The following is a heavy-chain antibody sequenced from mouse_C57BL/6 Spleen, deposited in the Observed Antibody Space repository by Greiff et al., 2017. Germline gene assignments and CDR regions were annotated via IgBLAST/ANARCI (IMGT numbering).Heavy chain of an antibody. J-gene: IGHJ2*01. Sequence: QVQLKQSGPGLVQPSQSLSITCPVSGFSLTSYGVHWVRQSPGKGLEWLGVIWSGGSTDYNAAFISRLSISKDNSKSQVFFKMNSLQADDTAIYYCARGTVVATFDYWGQGTTLTVSS. V-gene: IGHV2-2*01. CDR2: IWSGGST. CDR1: GFSLTSYG. CDR3: ARGTVVATFDY. D-gene: IGHD1-1*01.